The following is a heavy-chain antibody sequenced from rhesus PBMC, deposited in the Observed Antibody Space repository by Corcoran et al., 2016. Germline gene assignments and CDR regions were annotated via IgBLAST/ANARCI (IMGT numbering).Heavy chain of an antibody. V-gene: IGHV1-111*02. D-gene: IGHD1-7*02. CDR3: ATGGITGTTFDY. Sequence: EVQLVQSGAEVKKPGASVKISCKASGYTFIDYYLHWVRQAHGKGLEWKGRVNPEDGEAIHAQKVQERVTSTADTSTDTAYMELSSLRSEDTAVYYCATGGITGTTFDYWGQGVLVTVSS. CDR2: VNPEDGEA. CDR1: GYTFIDYY. J-gene: IGHJ4*01.